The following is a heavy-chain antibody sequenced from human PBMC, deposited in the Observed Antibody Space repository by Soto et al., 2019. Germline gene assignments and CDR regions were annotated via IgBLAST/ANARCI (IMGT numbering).Heavy chain of an antibody. J-gene: IGHJ4*02. Sequence: GGSLRLSCAASGFTFSSYGMHWVRQAPGKGLEWVAVIWYDGSNKYYADSVKGRFTISRDNSKNTLYLQMNSLRAEDTAVYYCARDRRSYYEEYFGYFDYWGQGTLVTVSS. CDR1: GFTFSSYG. D-gene: IGHD1-26*01. CDR3: ARDRRSYYEEYFGYFDY. V-gene: IGHV3-33*01. CDR2: IWYDGSNK.